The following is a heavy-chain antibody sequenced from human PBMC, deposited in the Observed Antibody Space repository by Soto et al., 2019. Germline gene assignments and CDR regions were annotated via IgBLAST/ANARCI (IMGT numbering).Heavy chain of an antibody. V-gene: IGHV1-18*01. Sequence: GASVKVSCKASGYTFTSYGISWVRQAPGQGLERMGWISAYNGNTNYAQKLQGRVTMTTDTSTSTAYMELRSLRSDDTAVYYCARDLLGYCSSTSCPYALDYWGQGTLVTVSS. D-gene: IGHD2-2*01. CDR2: ISAYNGNT. CDR3: ARDLLGYCSSTSCPYALDY. J-gene: IGHJ4*02. CDR1: GYTFTSYG.